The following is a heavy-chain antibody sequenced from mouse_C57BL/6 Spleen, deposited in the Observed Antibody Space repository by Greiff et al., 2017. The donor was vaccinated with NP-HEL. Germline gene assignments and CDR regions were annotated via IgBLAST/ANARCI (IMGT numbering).Heavy chain of an antibody. CDR2: ISSGGSYT. J-gene: IGHJ3*01. CDR3: ARDDSPFAY. D-gene: IGHD2-3*01. Sequence: EVQGVESGGDLVKPGGSLKLSCAASGFTFSSYGMSWVRQTPDKRLEWVATISSGGSYTYYPDSVKGRFTIARDNAKNTLYLQMSSLKSEDTAMYYCARDDSPFAYWGQGTLVTVSA. V-gene: IGHV5-6*01. CDR1: GFTFSSYG.